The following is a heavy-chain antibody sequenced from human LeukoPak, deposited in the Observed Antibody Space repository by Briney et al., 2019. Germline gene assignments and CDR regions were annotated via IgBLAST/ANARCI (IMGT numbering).Heavy chain of an antibody. CDR2: ISYDGNNK. CDR3: ARPVVVIAYYFDY. CDR1: GFTFSSYA. J-gene: IGHJ4*02. Sequence: GGSLRLSCAASGFTFSSYAMHWVRQAPGKGLEWVAVISYDGNNKYYADSVKGRFTISRDDSKNTLFLQMNSLRAEDTAVYYCARPVVVIAYYFDYWGQGTLVTVSS. D-gene: IGHD3-22*01. V-gene: IGHV3-30-3*01.